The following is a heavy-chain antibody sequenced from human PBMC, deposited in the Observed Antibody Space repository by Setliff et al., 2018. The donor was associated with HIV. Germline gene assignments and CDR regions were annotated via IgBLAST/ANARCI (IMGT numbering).Heavy chain of an antibody. CDR1: GGSISSGGYY. Sequence: SETLSLTCTVSGGSISSGGYYWSWIRQHPGKGLEWIGYIYYSGSTDYNPSLKSRVTISVDPSENQFSLKMNSVTAADTAIYYCARDWGYIAATPDYWGQGTRVTVSS. CDR3: ARDWGYIAATPDY. CDR2: IYYSGST. V-gene: IGHV4-31*03. J-gene: IGHJ4*02. D-gene: IGHD5-12*01.